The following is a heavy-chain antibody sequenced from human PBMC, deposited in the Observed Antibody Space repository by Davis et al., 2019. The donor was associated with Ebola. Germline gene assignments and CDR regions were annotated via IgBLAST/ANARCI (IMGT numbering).Heavy chain of an antibody. CDR3: ARGDHESLTGTFDY. CDR2: INPHNGNT. Sequence: ASVKVSCKTSGYTFTNYGITWVRQAPGQGLEWMGWINPHNGNTNYAQNVQGRVTMTTDTSTSTAYMEVGTLRSDDTAVYYCARGDHESLTGTFDYWGQGTLVTVSS. CDR1: GYTFTNYG. D-gene: IGHD3-9*01. J-gene: IGHJ4*02. V-gene: IGHV1-18*04.